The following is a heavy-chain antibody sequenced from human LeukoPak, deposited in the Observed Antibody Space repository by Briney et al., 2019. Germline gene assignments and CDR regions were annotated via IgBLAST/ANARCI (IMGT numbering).Heavy chain of an antibody. CDR3: AKSLGLPSGTNHSGDY. J-gene: IGHJ4*02. CDR2: ISYDGSNK. V-gene: IGHV3-30*18. D-gene: IGHD3-10*01. Sequence: PGGSMRHSCAASGFTFSSYGMHWVRQAPGKGLEWVAVISYDGSNKYYADSVKGRFTISRDNSKNTLYLQMNSLRAEDTAVYYCAKSLGLPSGTNHSGDYWGQGTLVTVSS. CDR1: GFTFSSYG.